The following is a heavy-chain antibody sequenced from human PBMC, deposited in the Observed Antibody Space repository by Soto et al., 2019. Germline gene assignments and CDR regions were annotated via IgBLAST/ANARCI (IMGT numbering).Heavy chain of an antibody. CDR3: SRLRWAVRGALLYGMEF. Sequence: SETLSLTCTVSGGSINNRNYYWGWIRQSPGKGLEWIGSVYSGGNTLYNPSLMSRLSMSIDTSKNQFSLKLSSVTAADTAVYFFSRLRWAVRGALLYGMEFWGQGTTVTVSS. CDR2: VYSGGNT. D-gene: IGHD3-10*01. V-gene: IGHV4-39*01. CDR1: GGSINNRNYY. J-gene: IGHJ6*02.